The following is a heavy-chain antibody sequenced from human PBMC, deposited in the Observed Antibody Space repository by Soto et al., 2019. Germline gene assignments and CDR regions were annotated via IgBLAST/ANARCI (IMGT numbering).Heavy chain of an antibody. CDR3: SRSEVGDYMDV. CDR1: ENTFTNYD. Sequence: QAQLEQSGAEVKEPGASVKVSCKASENTFTNYDIIWVRQAPGQGLEWMGWLNPNNGNTGYAPKFRGRVTMTRDPSNRTAFMEMSSLRAEDTAVYYCSRSEVGDYMDVWGKGTTVTVSS. D-gene: IGHD3-3*01. V-gene: IGHV1-8*01. J-gene: IGHJ6*03. CDR2: LNPNNGNT.